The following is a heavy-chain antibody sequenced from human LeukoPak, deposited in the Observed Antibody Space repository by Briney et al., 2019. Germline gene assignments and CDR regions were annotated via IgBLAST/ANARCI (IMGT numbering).Heavy chain of an antibody. D-gene: IGHD3-10*01. J-gene: IGHJ6*03. Sequence: GGSLRLSCAASGFTVSSNYMSWVRQAPGKGLEWVANIKQDGSEKYYVDSVKGRFTISRDNAKNSLYLQMNSLRAEDTAVYYCARSLRVRGVPDYMDVWGRGTTVTISS. CDR3: ARSLRVRGVPDYMDV. CDR1: GFTVSSNY. V-gene: IGHV3-7*03. CDR2: IKQDGSEK.